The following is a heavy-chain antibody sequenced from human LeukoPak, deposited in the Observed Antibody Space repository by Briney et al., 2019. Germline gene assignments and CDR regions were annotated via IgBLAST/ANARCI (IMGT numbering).Heavy chain of an antibody. CDR2: INPNSGGT. D-gene: IGHD6-19*01. Sequence: GASVTVSCTASGYTFTAYYMHWVRQAPGQGREWMGWINPNSGGTKYAQKFQGRVTMTRDTSISTAYMELSRLTSDDTAVYYCASGGERYSSGWYGDYWGQGTLVTVSS. J-gene: IGHJ4*02. CDR1: GYTFTAYY. CDR3: ASGGERYSSGWYGDY. V-gene: IGHV1-2*02.